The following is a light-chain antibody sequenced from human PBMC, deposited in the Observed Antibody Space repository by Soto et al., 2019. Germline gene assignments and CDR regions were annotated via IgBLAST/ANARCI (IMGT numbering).Light chain of an antibody. V-gene: IGLV2-23*02. J-gene: IGLJ1*01. Sequence: QSALTQPASVSGSPGQSITISCTGTSSDVGSYNLVSWYQQHPGKAPKLMIYEVSKRPSGVSNRFSGSKSGNTASLTISGLQAEDVADYYWRSYAGSSTFAFGPGTKVTVL. CDR1: SSDVGSYNL. CDR3: RSYAGSSTFA. CDR2: EVS.